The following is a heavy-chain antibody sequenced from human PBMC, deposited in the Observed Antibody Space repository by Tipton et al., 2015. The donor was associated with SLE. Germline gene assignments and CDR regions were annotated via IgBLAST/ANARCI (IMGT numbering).Heavy chain of an antibody. D-gene: IGHD1-26*01. V-gene: IGHV4-61*05. Sequence: TLSLTCTVSGGSISNSSYYWGWIRQPPGKGLEWIGYIYYSGSTNYNPSLKSRVTISVDTSKNQFSLKLSSVTAADTAVYYCARGTLTGSYGRWGQGTLVTVSS. CDR1: GGSISNSSYY. CDR3: ARGTLTGSYGR. CDR2: IYYSGST. J-gene: IGHJ4*02.